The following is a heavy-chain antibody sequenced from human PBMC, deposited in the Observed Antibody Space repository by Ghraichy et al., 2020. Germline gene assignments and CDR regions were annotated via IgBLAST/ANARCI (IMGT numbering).Heavy chain of an antibody. Sequence: GGSLRLSCAASGFTFSSYEMNWVRQAPGKGLEWVSYISSSGSTIYYADSVKGRFTISRDNAKNSLYLQMHSLRAEDTAVYYCAREISSSSYYYYGMDVWGQGSTVTVSS. CDR1: GFTFSSYE. V-gene: IGHV3-48*03. J-gene: IGHJ6*02. CDR2: ISSSGSTI. CDR3: AREISSSSYYYYGMDV. D-gene: IGHD6-6*01.